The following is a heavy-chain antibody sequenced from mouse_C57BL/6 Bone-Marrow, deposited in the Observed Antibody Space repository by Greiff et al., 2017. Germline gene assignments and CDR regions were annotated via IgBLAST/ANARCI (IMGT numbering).Heavy chain of an antibody. Sequence: VQLQQSGAELVRPGASVKLSCTASGFNIKDDYMHWVKQRPEQGLEWIGWIDPENGDTEYASKFQGKATITADTSSNTAYLQLSRLTSEDTAVYYGPEPYYSNWGYFDVWGTGTTVTVSA. CDR3: PEPYYSNWGYFDV. CDR2: IDPENGDT. CDR1: GFNIKDDY. V-gene: IGHV14-4*01. D-gene: IGHD2-5*01. J-gene: IGHJ1*03.